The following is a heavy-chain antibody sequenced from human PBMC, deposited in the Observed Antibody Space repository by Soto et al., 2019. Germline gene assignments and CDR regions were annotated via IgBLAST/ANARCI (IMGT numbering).Heavy chain of an antibody. D-gene: IGHD1-7*01. CDR2: INHSGST. J-gene: IGHJ6*02. Sequence: SETLSLTCAVYGGSFSGYYWSWIRQPPGKGLEWIGEINHSGSTNYNPSLKSRVTISVDTAKNQFSLKLSSVTAADTAVYYCARLKLELHYYDYYGMDVWGQWTTVTVSS. V-gene: IGHV4-34*01. CDR3: ARLKLELHYYDYYGMDV. CDR1: GGSFSGYY.